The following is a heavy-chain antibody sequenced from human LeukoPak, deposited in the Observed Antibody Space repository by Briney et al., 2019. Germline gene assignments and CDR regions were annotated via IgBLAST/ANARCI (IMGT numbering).Heavy chain of an antibody. V-gene: IGHV1-18*01. CDR1: GYIFISYG. J-gene: IGHJ4*02. CDR2: ISAYNGNT. Sequence: ASVKVSCKASGYIFISYGISWVRQAPGQGLEWMGWISAYNGNTKYAQKLQGRVTMTRDTSTSTVYMELSSLRSEDTAVYYCARDSRSWSVDYWGQGTLVTVSS. CDR3: ARDSRSWSVDY. D-gene: IGHD6-13*01.